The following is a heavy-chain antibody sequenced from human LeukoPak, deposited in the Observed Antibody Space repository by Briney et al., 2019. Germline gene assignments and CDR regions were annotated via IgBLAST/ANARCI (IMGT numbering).Heavy chain of an antibody. CDR2: IYYSGST. Sequence: PSETLSLTCTVSGGSISGYYWSWIRQPPGKGLEWIGYIYYSGSTNYNPSLKSRVTISVDTSKNQFSLKLSSVTAADTAVYYCARVIAAAGTEWFDPGGQGTLVTVSS. J-gene: IGHJ5*02. V-gene: IGHV4-59*01. CDR1: GGSISGYY. D-gene: IGHD6-13*01. CDR3: ARVIAAAGTEWFDP.